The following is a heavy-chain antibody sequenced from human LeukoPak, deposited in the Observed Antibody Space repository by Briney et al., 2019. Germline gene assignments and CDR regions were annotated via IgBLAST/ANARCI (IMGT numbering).Heavy chain of an antibody. CDR2: IIPIFGTA. D-gene: IGHD6-13*01. Sequence: ASVKVSCKASGGTFSSYAISWVRQAPGQGLEWMGGIIPIFGTANYAQKFQGRVTITTDESTSTAYMELSSLRSEDTAVYYCVFGVAAAGTLKGLYFDYWGQETLVTVSS. CDR3: VFGVAAAGTLKGLYFDY. V-gene: IGHV1-69*05. CDR1: GGTFSSYA. J-gene: IGHJ4*02.